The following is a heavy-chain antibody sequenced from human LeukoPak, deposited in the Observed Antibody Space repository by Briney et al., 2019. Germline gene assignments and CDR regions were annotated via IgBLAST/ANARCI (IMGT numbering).Heavy chain of an antibody. Sequence: PGGSLRLSCAASGFTFSSYWMSWVRQAPGKGLEWVANIKQDGSEKYYVDSVKGRFTISRDNAKNSLYLQMNSLRAEDTAVYYCARVRYYDTYYYMDVWGKGTTVTVSS. V-gene: IGHV3-7*01. J-gene: IGHJ6*03. CDR1: GFTFSSYW. CDR3: ARVRYYDTYYYMDV. CDR2: IKQDGSEK. D-gene: IGHD3-22*01.